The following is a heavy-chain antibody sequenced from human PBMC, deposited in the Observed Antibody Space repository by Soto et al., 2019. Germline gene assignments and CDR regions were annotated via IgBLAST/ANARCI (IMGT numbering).Heavy chain of an antibody. Sequence: EVQLLESGGDLVQPGGSLRLACTASGFPFVSCAMNWVRQAPGKGLEWVSAISAGGTAFYADSVKGRFTISRDNYRDTVYLQMNSLSAEDTAVYFCAKAPFDIAARPSPIDYWGQGTLVTVSS. CDR1: GFPFVSCA. D-gene: IGHD2-2*01. CDR3: AKAPFDIAARPSPIDY. V-gene: IGHV3-23*01. J-gene: IGHJ4*02. CDR2: ISAGGTA.